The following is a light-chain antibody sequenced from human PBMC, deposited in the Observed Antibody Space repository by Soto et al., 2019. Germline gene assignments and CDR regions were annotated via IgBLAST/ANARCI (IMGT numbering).Light chain of an antibody. CDR2: EVI. V-gene: IGLV2-8*01. Sequence: QSALTQPPSASGSPGQSVTISCTGTSSDVGGYNYVSWYQQHPGKAPKLMIYEVIKRPSVVPDRLSGSKSGNTASLTVSGLQAEDEADYYCSSYAGSNNLVFGGGTKLTVL. CDR1: SSDVGGYNY. CDR3: SSYAGSNNLV. J-gene: IGLJ2*01.